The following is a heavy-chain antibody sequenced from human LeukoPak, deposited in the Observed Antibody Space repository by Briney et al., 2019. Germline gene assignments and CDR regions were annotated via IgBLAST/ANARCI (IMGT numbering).Heavy chain of an antibody. J-gene: IGHJ4*02. CDR2: ISAYNGNT. CDR1: GYTFTGYY. CDR3: ARERPRSGSDY. V-gene: IGHV1-18*04. Sequence: ASVKVSCKASGYTFTGYYMHWVRQAPGQGLEWMGWISAYNGNTNYAQKLQGRVTMTTDTSTSTAYMELRSLRSDDTAVYYCARERPRSGSDYWGQGTLVTVSS.